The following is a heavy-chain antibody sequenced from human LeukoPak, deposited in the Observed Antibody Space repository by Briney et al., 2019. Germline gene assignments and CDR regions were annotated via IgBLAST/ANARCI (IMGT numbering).Heavy chain of an antibody. Sequence: ASVKVSCKASGYTFTSYGISWVRQAPGQGLEWMGWMNPNSGRTGYAQNFQGRITITRNTSISTAYMELSSLRSEDTAVYYCTRETSSRYFDYWGQGTLVTVSS. CDR2: MNPNSGRT. CDR3: TRETSSRYFDY. CDR1: GYTFTSYG. J-gene: IGHJ4*02. V-gene: IGHV1-8*03.